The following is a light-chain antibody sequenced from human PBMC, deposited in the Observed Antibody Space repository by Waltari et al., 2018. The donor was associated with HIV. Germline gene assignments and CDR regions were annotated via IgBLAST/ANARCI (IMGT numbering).Light chain of an antibody. V-gene: IGLV10-54*04. J-gene: IGLJ2*01. CDR1: SNKVGNQA. Sequence: QAGLTLPPSVSKGMRQTATLTCTGNSNKVGNQAAAWPQQHQGHPPKLLSDRDNKRPSGISERFSASRSGNTASLTITGVQPEDEADYFCATWDISLSAVVFGGGTTLTVL. CDR2: RDN. CDR3: ATWDISLSAVV.